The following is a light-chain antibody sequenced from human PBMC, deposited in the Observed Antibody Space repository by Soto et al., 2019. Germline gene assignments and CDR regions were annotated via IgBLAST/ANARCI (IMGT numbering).Light chain of an antibody. J-gene: IGKJ4*02. V-gene: IGKV1-5*01. CDR1: QSFSNW. CDR3: QQYDSEYRK. CDR2: DVS. Sequence: DIQMTQSPSTLSASVGERVTITCRASQSFSNWLGFYHQKPGKAPNLLIYDVSSFESVVPSRFGGSGSGTEFILTISSLQPDDFATYYCQQYDSEYRKFGRGT.